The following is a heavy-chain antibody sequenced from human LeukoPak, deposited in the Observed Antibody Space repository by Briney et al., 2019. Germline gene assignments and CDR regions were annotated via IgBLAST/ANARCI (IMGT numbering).Heavy chain of an antibody. Sequence: SETLSLTCTVSGGSISSSSYYWGWIRQPPGTGLEWIGSIYYSGSTYYNPSLKSRVTISVDTSKNQFSLKLSSVTATDTAVYYCARHPRAAAGMDYWGQGTLVTVSS. V-gene: IGHV4-39*01. CDR3: ARHPRAAAGMDY. CDR2: IYYSGST. D-gene: IGHD6-13*01. J-gene: IGHJ4*02. CDR1: GGSISSSSYY.